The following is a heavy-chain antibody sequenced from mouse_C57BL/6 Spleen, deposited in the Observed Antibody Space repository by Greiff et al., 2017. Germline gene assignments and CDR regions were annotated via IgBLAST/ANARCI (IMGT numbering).Heavy chain of an antibody. Sequence: QVQLKESGPELVKPGASVKISCKASGYAFSSSWMNWVKQRPGKGLEWIGRIYPGDGDTNYNGKFKGKATLTADKSSSTAYMQLSSLTSEDSAVYFCARERGSAMVTNYDGWGQGTTLTVSS. CDR3: ARERGSAMVTNYDG. D-gene: IGHD2-2*01. J-gene: IGHJ2*01. CDR1: GYAFSSSW. CDR2: IYPGDGDT. V-gene: IGHV1-82*01.